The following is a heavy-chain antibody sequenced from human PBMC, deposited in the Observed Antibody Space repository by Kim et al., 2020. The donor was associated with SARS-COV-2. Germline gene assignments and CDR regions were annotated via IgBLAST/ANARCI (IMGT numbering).Heavy chain of an antibody. CDR3: AKFFGSGSYNFDY. CDR2: ISYDGSNK. CDR1: GFTFSSYG. D-gene: IGHD3-10*01. V-gene: IGHV3-30*18. J-gene: IGHJ4*02. Sequence: GGSLRLSCAASGFTFSSYGMHWVRQAPGKGLEWVAVISYDGSNKYYADSVKGRFTISRDNSKNTLYLQMNSLRAEDTAVYYCAKFFGSGSYNFDYWGQGTLVTVSS.